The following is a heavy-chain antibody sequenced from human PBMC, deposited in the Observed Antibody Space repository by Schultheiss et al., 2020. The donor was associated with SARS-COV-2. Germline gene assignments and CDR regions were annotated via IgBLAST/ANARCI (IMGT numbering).Heavy chain of an antibody. D-gene: IGHD2-21*02. CDR3: ARHCGIGGDCYFGAFDI. J-gene: IGHJ3*02. CDR2: IYPGDSDT. CDR1: GYSFTSYL. V-gene: IGHV5-51*01. Sequence: GGSLRLSCKGSGYSFTSYLIGWVRQMPGKGLEWMGIIYPGDSDTRYSPSFQGQVTISADKSISTAYLQWSSLKASDTAMYYCARHCGIGGDCYFGAFDIWGQGTMVTVAS.